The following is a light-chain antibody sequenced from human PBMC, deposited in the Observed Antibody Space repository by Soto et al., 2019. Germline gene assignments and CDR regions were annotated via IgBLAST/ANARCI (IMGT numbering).Light chain of an antibody. CDR2: GAS. CDR1: QRIDNF. V-gene: IGKV1-39*01. CDR3: QQRYKTSLSP. Sequence: DIQMTQSASFLSASVGDRDTITCRASQRIDNFLNWYQQKPGKAPKLLIYGASSLQSGVPSRCSGSGSGTDFTLTSTSLQPEDSATYHCQQRYKTSLSPFGQGTKVEIK. J-gene: IGKJ2*01.